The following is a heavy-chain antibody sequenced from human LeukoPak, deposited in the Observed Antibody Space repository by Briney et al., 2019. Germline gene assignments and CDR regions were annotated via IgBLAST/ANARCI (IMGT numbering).Heavy chain of an antibody. Sequence: GGSLCLSCAASGFTFSSYSMNWVRQAPGKGLEWVSSISSSSSYIYYADSVKGRFTISRDNAKNSLYLQMNSLRAEDTAVYYCARDYGDYYFEYWGQGTLVTVSS. CDR1: GFTFSSYS. J-gene: IGHJ4*02. V-gene: IGHV3-21*01. CDR2: ISSSSSYI. D-gene: IGHD4-17*01. CDR3: ARDYGDYYFEY.